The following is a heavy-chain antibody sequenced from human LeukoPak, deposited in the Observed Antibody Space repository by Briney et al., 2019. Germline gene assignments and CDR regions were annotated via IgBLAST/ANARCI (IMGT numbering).Heavy chain of an antibody. Sequence: GESLKISCAASGFAFDNYAMHWIRQAPGKGLEWVSLISGDGTTTYHAESVKGRFTVSRDNSKNSLFLQMNGLRSEDTAFYYCAKDLTTVGSPWFDPWGQGTLVTISS. CDR3: AKDLTTVGSPWFDP. V-gene: IGHV3-43*02. D-gene: IGHD4-11*01. J-gene: IGHJ5*02. CDR1: GFAFDNYA. CDR2: ISGDGTTT.